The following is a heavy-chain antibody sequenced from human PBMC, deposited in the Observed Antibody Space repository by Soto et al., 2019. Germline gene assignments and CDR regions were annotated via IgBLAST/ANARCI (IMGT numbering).Heavy chain of an antibody. CDR3: ARDYFSLLWSWIPAFDI. D-gene: IGHD3-10*01. J-gene: IGHJ3*02. V-gene: IGHV1-18*01. Sequence: ASVKVSCKASGYTFTSYGISWVRQAPGQGLEWMGWISAYNGNTNYAQKLQGRVTMTTDTSTSTAYMELRSLRSDDTAVYYCARDYFSLLWSWIPAFDISGQGTMVTVSS. CDR2: ISAYNGNT. CDR1: GYTFTSYG.